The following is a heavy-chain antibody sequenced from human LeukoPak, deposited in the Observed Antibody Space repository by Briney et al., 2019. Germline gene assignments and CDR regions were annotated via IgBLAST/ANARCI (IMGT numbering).Heavy chain of an antibody. CDR3: ARQVVGYYDFWSGYYRGSYFDY. D-gene: IGHD3-3*01. CDR1: GGSFSGYY. Sequence: PSETLPLTCAVYGGSFSGYYWSWIRQPPGKGLEWIGEINHSGSTNYNPSLKSRVTISVDTSKNQFSLKLSSVTAADTAVYYCARQVVGYYDFWSGYYRGSYFDYWGQGTLVTVSS. J-gene: IGHJ4*02. V-gene: IGHV4-34*01. CDR2: INHSGST.